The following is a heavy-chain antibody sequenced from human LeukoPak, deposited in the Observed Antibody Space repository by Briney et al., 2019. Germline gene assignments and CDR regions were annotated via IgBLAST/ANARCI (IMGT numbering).Heavy chain of an antibody. D-gene: IGHD1-14*01. J-gene: IGHJ4*02. CDR3: ATQQGGNLAY. Sequence: GGSLRLSCAASGFTFTTYWVHWVRQAPGKGLVWVSRITNDGSSTTYADSVKGRFTISRDNAKNMLYLQVNSLRAEDTAVYYCATQQGGNLAYWGQGTLVTVSS. V-gene: IGHV3-74*01. CDR2: ITNDGSST. CDR1: GFTFTTYW.